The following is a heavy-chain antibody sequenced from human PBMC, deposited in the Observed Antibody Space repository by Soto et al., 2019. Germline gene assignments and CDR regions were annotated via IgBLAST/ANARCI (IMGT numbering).Heavy chain of an antibody. CDR3: ARELTMVRGAPKYYFDY. CDR2: IKQDGSEK. CDR1: GFTFSSYW. D-gene: IGHD3-10*01. Sequence: GGSLRLSCAASGFTFSSYWMSWVRQAPGKGLEWVANIKQDGSEKYYVDSVKGRSTISRDNAKNSLYLQMNSLRAEDTAVYYCARELTMVRGAPKYYFDYWGQGTMVTVYS. J-gene: IGHJ4*02. V-gene: IGHV3-7*01.